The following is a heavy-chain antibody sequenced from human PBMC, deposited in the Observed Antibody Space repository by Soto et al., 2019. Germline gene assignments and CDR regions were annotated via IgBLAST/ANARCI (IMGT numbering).Heavy chain of an antibody. CDR3: ASHGDLYDY. D-gene: IGHD4-17*01. CDR1: VASFSGGGSN. CDR2: IYYRGST. Sequence: QVQLQKPGQGLVKPSQTRSLPCLFPVASFSGGGSNWSWFRQHPGKGLEWIGYIYYRGSTYYNPSLKSRVTISVDTSKNQFSLKLSSVTAADTAVYYCASHGDLYDYWGQGTLVTVSS. J-gene: IGHJ4*02. V-gene: IGHV4-31*03.